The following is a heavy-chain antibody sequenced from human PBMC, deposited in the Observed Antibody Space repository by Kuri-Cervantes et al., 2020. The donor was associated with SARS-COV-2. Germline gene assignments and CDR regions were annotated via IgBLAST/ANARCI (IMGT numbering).Heavy chain of an antibody. Sequence: GESLKISCAASGFTFSSYWMSWVRQAPGKGLEWVSGINWNGGSTGYADSVKGRFTISRDNAKNSLYLQMNSLRAEDTALYYCARFYCSSTSCYPFDYWGQGTLVTVSS. CDR3: ARFYCSSTSCYPFDY. D-gene: IGHD2-2*01. V-gene: IGHV3-20*04. J-gene: IGHJ4*02. CDR2: INWNGGST. CDR1: GFTFSSYW.